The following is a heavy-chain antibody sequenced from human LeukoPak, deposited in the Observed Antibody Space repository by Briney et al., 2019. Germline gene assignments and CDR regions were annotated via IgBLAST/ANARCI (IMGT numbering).Heavy chain of an antibody. CDR3: ARDRTVTSGSLDY. J-gene: IGHJ4*02. CDR1: GGSFSSGSYY. CDR2: IYYSGST. Sequence: PSETLTLTCTVSGGSFSSGSYYWSWIRQPPGKGLEWIGYIYYSGSTNYNPSLKSRVTISVDTSKNQFSLKLSSVTAADTAVYYCARDRTVTSGSLDYWGQGTLVTVSS. D-gene: IGHD4-17*01. V-gene: IGHV4-61*01.